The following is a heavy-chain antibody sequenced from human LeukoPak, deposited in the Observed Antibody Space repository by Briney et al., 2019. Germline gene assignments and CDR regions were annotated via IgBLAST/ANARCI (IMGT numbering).Heavy chain of an antibody. V-gene: IGHV3-23*01. CDR3: ARGGYNYFDY. CDR2: ISKSGGST. CDR1: GFTFNNYG. J-gene: IGHJ4*02. Sequence: PGGSLRLSCAASGFTFNNYGTSWVRQAPGKGLEWVSSISKSGGSTYYADSVKGRFTISRDNSKNTLYLQMNSLRAEDTVVYYCARGGYNYFDYWGQGTLVTVSS. D-gene: IGHD2-2*02.